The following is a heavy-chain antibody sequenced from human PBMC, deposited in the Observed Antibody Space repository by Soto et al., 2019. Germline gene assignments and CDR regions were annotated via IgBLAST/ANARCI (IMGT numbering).Heavy chain of an antibody. CDR1: GFTFSGYA. D-gene: IGHD2-2*01. J-gene: IGHJ4*02. CDR3: AKARAFDCSCTSCSLASTDY. V-gene: IGHV3-23*01. CDR2: ISGSGGST. Sequence: GGSLRLSCAASGFTFSGYAMSWVRQAPGKGLEWVSAISGSGGSTYYADSVKCRFTISRDNSKNTLYLQMNSLRAEDTAVYYCAKARAFDCSCTSCSLASTDYWGQGTLVTVSS.